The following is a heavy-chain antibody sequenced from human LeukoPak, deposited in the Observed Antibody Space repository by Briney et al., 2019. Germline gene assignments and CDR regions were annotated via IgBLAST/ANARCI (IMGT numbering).Heavy chain of an antibody. J-gene: IGHJ5*02. Sequence: SETLSLTCTVSGGSISSYYWSWIRQPPGKGLEWIGYIYYSGSTNYNPSLKSRVTISVDTSKNQFSLKLSSVTAADTAVYYCAKTRRGDASAPFDPWGQGTLVTVSS. CDR2: IYYSGST. D-gene: IGHD5-24*01. CDR3: AKTRRGDASAPFDP. V-gene: IGHV4-59*08. CDR1: GGSISSYY.